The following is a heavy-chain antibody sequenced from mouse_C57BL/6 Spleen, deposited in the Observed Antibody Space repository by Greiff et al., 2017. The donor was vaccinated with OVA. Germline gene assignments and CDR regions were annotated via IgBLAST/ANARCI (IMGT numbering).Heavy chain of an antibody. J-gene: IGHJ4*01. CDR1: GYSFTDYH. V-gene: IGHV1-22*01. Sequence: VQLQQSGPELVKPGASVKMSCKASGYSFTDYHMHWVKQSHGKSLVWIGYINPNNGGTSYNQKFKGQATLTVNKSSSTAYMELRSLTSEDSAVYYCARLPDYYCSSYDYAMDYWGQGTSVTVSS. CDR2: INPNNGGT. CDR3: ARLPDYYCSSYDYAMDY. D-gene: IGHD1-1*01.